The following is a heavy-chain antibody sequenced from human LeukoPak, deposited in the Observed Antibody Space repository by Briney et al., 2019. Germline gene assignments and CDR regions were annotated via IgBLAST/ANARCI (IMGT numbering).Heavy chain of an antibody. CDR1: GGTFRNSG. V-gene: IGHV1-69*04. CDR2: IIPSLDIT. Sequence: ASVKFSCKASGGTFRNSGISWVRQAPGQGLEYVGRIIPSLDITEYGKTSPGRVTITADTATDTFYMELSGLRSEDTALYYCAIIQDGSGYYYEYFQFWGQGTLITVS. D-gene: IGHD3-3*01. CDR3: AIIQDGSGYYYEYFQF. J-gene: IGHJ1*01.